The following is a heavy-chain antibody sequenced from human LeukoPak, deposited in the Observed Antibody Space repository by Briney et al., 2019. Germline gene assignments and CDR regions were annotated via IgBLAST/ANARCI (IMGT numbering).Heavy chain of an antibody. CDR2: IKEDGGET. CDR1: GCTVSSYW. D-gene: IGHD3-16*01. Sequence: PGGSLRLSCAASGCTVSSYWRMWVRQAPGKGLEWVANIKEDGGETYYVDSVKGRFTISRDNAKNSLFLQMNSLRAEDTAVYYCAREQGGPVNWGQGTLVTVSS. J-gene: IGHJ4*02. CDR3: AREQGGPVN. V-gene: IGHV3-7*01.